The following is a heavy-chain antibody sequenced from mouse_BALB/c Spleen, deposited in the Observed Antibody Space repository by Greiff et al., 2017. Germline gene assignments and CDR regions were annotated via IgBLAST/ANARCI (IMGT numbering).Heavy chain of an antibody. CDR2: ISYSGST. Sequence: EVKLQESGPGLVKPSQSLSLTCTVTGYSITSDYAWNWIRQFPGNKLEWMGYISYSGSTSYNPSLKSRISITRDTSKNQFFLQLNSVTTEDTATYYCARYGKTPFDYWGQGTTLTVSS. CDR1: GYSITSDYA. V-gene: IGHV3-2*02. J-gene: IGHJ2*01. CDR3: ARYGKTPFDY. D-gene: IGHD2-1*01.